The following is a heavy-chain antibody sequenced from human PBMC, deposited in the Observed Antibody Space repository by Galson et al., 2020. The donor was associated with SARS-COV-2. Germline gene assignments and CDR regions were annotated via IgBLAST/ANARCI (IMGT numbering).Heavy chain of an antibody. Sequence: QLGESLKISCAASGFTFSDHYMDWVRQAPGKGLEWVGRTRNKANSYTTEYAASVKGRFTISRDDSKNSLYLQMNSLKTEDTAVYYCARGSKRADYDILTGYPGLVYYYYGMDVWGQGTTVTVSS. J-gene: IGHJ6*02. CDR1: GFTFSDHY. V-gene: IGHV3-72*01. CDR3: ARGSKRADYDILTGYPGLVYYYYGMDV. D-gene: IGHD3-9*01. CDR2: TRNKANSYTT.